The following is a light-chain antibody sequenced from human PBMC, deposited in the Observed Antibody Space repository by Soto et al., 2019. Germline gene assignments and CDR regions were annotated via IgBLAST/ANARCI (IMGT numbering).Light chain of an antibody. J-gene: IGLJ3*02. CDR2: ENN. Sequence: QSVLTQPPSVSAASGQKVTISCSGRTSNIGNNYVYWYQQLPGTAPKLLIYENNKRASGIPDRFSGSKSGTSAPLGITGLQAGDEADYYCGTWDSSLSAGVFGGGTKLTVL. CDR1: TSNIGNNY. V-gene: IGLV1-51*01. CDR3: GTWDSSLSAGV.